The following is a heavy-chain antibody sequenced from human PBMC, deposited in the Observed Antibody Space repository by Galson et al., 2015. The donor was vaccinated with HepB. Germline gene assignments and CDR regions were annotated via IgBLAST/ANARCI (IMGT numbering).Heavy chain of an antibody. CDR3: ARDSPPEYYDFWSGYKYNWFDP. CDR1: GYTFTSYA. D-gene: IGHD3-3*01. V-gene: IGHV1-3*01. CDR2: INAGNGNT. J-gene: IGHJ5*02. Sequence: SCKASGYTFTSYAMHWVRQAPGQRLEWMGWINAGNGNTKYSQKFQGRVTITRDTSASTAYMELSSLRSEDTAVYYCARDSPPEYYDFWSGYKYNWFDPWGQGTLVTVSS.